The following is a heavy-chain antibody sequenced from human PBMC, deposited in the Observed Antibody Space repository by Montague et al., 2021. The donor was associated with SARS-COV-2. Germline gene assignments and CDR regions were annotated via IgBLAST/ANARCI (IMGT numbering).Heavy chain of an antibody. CDR1: GYSISSGYY. CDR3: ARDNTLGMDV. Sequence: SETLSLTCIVSGYSISSGYYWGWVRQTPGKGLEWLGFIEYSGSTYYNPSLKTRVTMSLDTSKNQFSLKLTSVTAADTALYYCARDNTLGMDVWGRGTTVTVSS. V-gene: IGHV4-38-2*02. J-gene: IGHJ6*02. CDR2: IEYSGST.